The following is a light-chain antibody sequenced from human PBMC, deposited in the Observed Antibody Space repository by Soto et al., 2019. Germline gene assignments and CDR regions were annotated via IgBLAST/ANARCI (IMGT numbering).Light chain of an antibody. V-gene: IGLV2-8*01. CDR3: SSYAGSNIYV. J-gene: IGLJ1*01. CDR1: SSDVGGYNY. CDR2: EVD. Sequence: QSALTQPPSASGSPGQSVTISCTGTSSDVGGYNYVSWYQHHPGQAPKLIIYEVDKRPSGVPDRFSGSKSGNTASLTVSGLQAEDEADYYCSSYAGSNIYVFATGTKVTVL.